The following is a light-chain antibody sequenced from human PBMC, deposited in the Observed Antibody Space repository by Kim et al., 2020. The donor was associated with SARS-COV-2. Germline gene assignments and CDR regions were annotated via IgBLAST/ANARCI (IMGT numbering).Light chain of an antibody. V-gene: IGLV4-69*02. Sequence: ASVKLTCTLSSEQSSYTIAGHQQQPGKGPRYLMKLNSDGSHTKGAEIPDRFSGSSSGAERYLTISSLQSDDEADYYCQTWGSGPWVFGGGTQLTVL. CDR3: QTWGSGPWV. CDR1: SEQSSYT. CDR2: LNSDGSH. J-gene: IGLJ3*02.